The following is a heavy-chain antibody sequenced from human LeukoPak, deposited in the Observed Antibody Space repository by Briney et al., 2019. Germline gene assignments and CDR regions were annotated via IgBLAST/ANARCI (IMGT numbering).Heavy chain of an antibody. CDR3: ARQWDY. V-gene: IGHV4-39*01. Sequence: SETLSLTCTVSGGSISSSSYYWGWIRQPPGKGLEWIGEINHSGSTNYNPSLKSRVTISVDTSKNQFSLKLSSVTAADTAVYCCARQWDYWGQGTLVTVSS. CDR2: INHSGST. CDR1: GGSISSSSYY. J-gene: IGHJ4*02.